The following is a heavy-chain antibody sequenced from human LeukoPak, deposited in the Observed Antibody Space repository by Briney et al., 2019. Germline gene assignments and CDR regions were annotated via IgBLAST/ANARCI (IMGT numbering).Heavy chain of an antibody. Sequence: TGGSLRLSCAASGFTFSDYYMSWIRQAPGKGLEWVSYISSSGSTIYYADSVKGRFTISRDNAKNSLYLQMNSLRAEDTAVYYCARDTTEYGDYDCFDYWGQGTLVTVSS. CDR1: GFTFSDYY. D-gene: IGHD4-17*01. J-gene: IGHJ4*02. CDR2: ISSSGSTI. V-gene: IGHV3-11*01. CDR3: ARDTTEYGDYDCFDY.